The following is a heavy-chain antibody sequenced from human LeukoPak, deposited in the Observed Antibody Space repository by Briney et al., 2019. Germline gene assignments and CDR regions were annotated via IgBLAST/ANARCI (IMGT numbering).Heavy chain of an antibody. J-gene: IGHJ4*02. Sequence: ASAKVSCKASGGTFSSYAISWVRQAPGQGLEWMGRIIPILGIANYAQKFQGRVTITADKSTSTAYMELSSLRSEDTAVYYCASATDHYYDSSGYPFYFDYWGQGTLVTVSS. CDR3: ASATDHYYDSSGYPFYFDY. V-gene: IGHV1-69*04. CDR1: GGTFSSYA. D-gene: IGHD3-22*01. CDR2: IIPILGIA.